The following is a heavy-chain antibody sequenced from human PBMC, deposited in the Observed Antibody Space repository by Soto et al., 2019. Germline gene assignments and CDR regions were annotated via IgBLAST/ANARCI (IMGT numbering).Heavy chain of an antibody. CDR1: GFTLRLHA. V-gene: IGHV3-33*08. Sequence: QVQLVESGGGVIQPGRSLRLSCAASGFTLRLHAMHWVRQAPGKGLEWVAQIWYDGSNKYYTDSVKGRFTVSRDDFKNTVFLQMDSLRAEDTAVYYCARDGQQQTPYALDVWGQGTTGIVSS. CDR3: ARDGQQQTPYALDV. D-gene: IGHD6-13*01. CDR2: IWYDGSNK. J-gene: IGHJ6*02.